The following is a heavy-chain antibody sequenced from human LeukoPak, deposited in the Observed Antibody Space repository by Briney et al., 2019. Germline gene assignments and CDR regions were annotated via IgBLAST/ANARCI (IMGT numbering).Heavy chain of an antibody. D-gene: IGHD6-13*01. Sequence: SETLSLTCAVYGGSFSSSHWSWIRQPPGKGLEWIGYFYSIGTTNYNPSLKSRVTISVDTSKNQFSLRLTSVTAADTAVYYCAGGGPQQLILTWGQGALVTVSS. J-gene: IGHJ4*02. CDR2: FYSIGTT. V-gene: IGHV4-4*09. CDR3: AGGGPQQLILT. CDR1: GGSFSSSH.